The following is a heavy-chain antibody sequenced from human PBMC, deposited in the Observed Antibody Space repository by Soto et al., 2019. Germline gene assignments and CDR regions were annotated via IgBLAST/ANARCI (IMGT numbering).Heavy chain of an antibody. V-gene: IGHV3-53*02. Sequence: EVQLVETGGGLIQPGGSLRLSCAASGFTVSNNYMSWVRQAPGKGLEWVSLIYSGGSTYYADSVKGRFTISRDNSKNTLYLQMDSPRAEDTAVYYCATYSSLDYWSQGTLVTVTS. CDR3: ATYSSLDY. CDR1: GFTVSNNY. J-gene: IGHJ4*02. CDR2: IYSGGST. D-gene: IGHD6-13*01.